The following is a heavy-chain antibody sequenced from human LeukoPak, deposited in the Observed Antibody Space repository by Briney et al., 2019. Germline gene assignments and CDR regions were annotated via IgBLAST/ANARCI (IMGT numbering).Heavy chain of an antibody. D-gene: IGHD2-2*01. Sequence: PSETLSLTCTVSGGSIDSYYWSWIRQPPGKGLEWIGYIYYTGSTEYHPSLKSRVTISLDTSKNQFSLKLTSVTAADTAVYYGARVYQSADYYFASWGQGTLASVSP. CDR1: GGSIDSYY. J-gene: IGHJ4*02. CDR3: ARVYQSADYYFAS. V-gene: IGHV4-59*01. CDR2: IYYTGST.